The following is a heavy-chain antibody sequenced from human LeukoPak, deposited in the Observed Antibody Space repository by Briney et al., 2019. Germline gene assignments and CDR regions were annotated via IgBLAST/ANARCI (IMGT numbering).Heavy chain of an antibody. D-gene: IGHD3-22*01. V-gene: IGHV3-23*01. CDR3: ARAGPYYYDSSGYYGDAFDI. CDR2: ISGGAGST. J-gene: IGHJ3*02. CDR1: GFTFSSYA. Sequence: PGGSLRLSCAASGFTFSSYAMSWVRQAPGKGLEWVSAISGGAGSTYYAVSVKGRYTVSRDNSKNTVYLQMNSLRAEDTAVYYCARAGPYYYDSSGYYGDAFDIWAKGQWSPSLQ.